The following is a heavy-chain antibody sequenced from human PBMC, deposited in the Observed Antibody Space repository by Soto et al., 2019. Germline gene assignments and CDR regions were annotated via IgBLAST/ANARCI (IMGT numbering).Heavy chain of an antibody. D-gene: IGHD3-10*01. CDR2: IDGSGTTK. V-gene: IGHV3-48*03. J-gene: IGHJ4*02. CDR1: GFTFNDFE. CDR3: ARGFGRFNY. Sequence: EVQLLESGGGLVQPGGSLRLFCGVSGFTFNDFEMNWVRQAPGKGLEWLAYIDGSGTTKKYADSVRGRFTISRDNPNNSLFLQMSSLSAADTAIYYCARGFGRFNYWGQGTLVSVSS.